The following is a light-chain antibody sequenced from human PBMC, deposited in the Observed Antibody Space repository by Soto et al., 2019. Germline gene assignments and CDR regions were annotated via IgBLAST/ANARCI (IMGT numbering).Light chain of an antibody. CDR3: SSYAGSKTL. V-gene: IGLV2-8*01. CDR2: EVS. J-gene: IGLJ2*01. CDR1: SSDVGGYNY. Sequence: QSALTQPPSASGSPGQSVTISCTGTSSDVGGYNYVSWYQQHTGKAPQLMIYEVSKPPSGVPDRFSGSKSGNTASLTVSGLHAEDEADYYCSSYAGSKTLFGGGTKLTVL.